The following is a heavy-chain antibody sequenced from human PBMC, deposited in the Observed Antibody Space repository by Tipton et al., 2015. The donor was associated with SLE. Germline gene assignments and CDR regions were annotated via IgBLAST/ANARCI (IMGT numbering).Heavy chain of an antibody. V-gene: IGHV4-34*01. CDR2: INHSGST. CDR1: GGSFSGYY. D-gene: IGHD5-24*01. Sequence: TLSLTCAVYGGSFSGYYWDWIRQPPGKGLEWIGEINHSGSTNYNPSLKSRVTISLDTSKNQFSLKLSSVTAADTAVYYCARGRMGDIWGQGTMVTVSS. CDR3: ARGRMGDI. J-gene: IGHJ3*02.